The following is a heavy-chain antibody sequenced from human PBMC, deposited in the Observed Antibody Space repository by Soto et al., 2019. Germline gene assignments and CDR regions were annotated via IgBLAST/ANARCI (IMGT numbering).Heavy chain of an antibody. CDR3: IQSRCGGDFLQSYASHYYYGMDV. D-gene: IGHD2-21*02. J-gene: IGHJ6*02. V-gene: IGHV2-5*02. Sequence: QITLKESGPTLVKPTQTLTLTCTFSGFSLSTSGVGVGWIRQPPGKALEWLALIYWDDDKRYNPSLSSRLTISNDTSKNRVVLTMTNMDPVDTATYYCIQSRCGGDFLQSYASHYYYGMDVWGQGTTVTVSS. CDR2: IYWDDDK. CDR1: GFSLSTSGVG.